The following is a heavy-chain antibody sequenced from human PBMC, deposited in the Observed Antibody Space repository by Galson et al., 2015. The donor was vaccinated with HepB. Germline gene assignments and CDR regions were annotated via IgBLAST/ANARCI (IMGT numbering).Heavy chain of an antibody. CDR2: ISSSSDYT. V-gene: IGHV3-23*01. Sequence: SLRLSCAGSGFTFSSHAMTWVRQAPGKGLEWVSVISSSSDYTSYADSVKGRFTISRDNSKKTLYLEMKSLRAEDTAVYYCARVFGTPGYYYYGLDVWGQGTTVTVSS. J-gene: IGHJ6*02. CDR1: GFTFSSHA. CDR3: ARVFGTPGYYYYGLDV. D-gene: IGHD3-10*01.